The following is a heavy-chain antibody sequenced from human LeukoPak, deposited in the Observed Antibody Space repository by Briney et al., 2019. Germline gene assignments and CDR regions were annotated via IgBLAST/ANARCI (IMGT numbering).Heavy chain of an antibody. CDR1: GFNFSSCS. D-gene: IGHD6-13*01. J-gene: IGHJ4*02. Sequence: GVSLRLFCAASGFNFSSCSMDWVRQARGKGLEWVSSIRTSSTYIYYADSVKRRLTISRDNAKNSLNRELNSLRAEDTAVYYCARDRLLRSTWPAFFDFWGQGTLVTVSS. CDR2: IRTSSTYI. V-gene: IGHV3-21*01. CDR3: ARDRLLRSTWPAFFDF.